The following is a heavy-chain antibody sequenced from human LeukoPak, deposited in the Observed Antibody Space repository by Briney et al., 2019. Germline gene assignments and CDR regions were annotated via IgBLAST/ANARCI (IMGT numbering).Heavy chain of an antibody. CDR3: ARGSHIPAAIMPYYMDV. CDR2: IYTSGST. J-gene: IGHJ6*03. V-gene: IGHV4-61*02. CDR1: GGSISSGSYY. Sequence: SETLCLTCTVSGGSISSGSYYWSWIRQPAGKGLEWTVRIYTSGSTNYNPSLKSRVTISVDTSKNQFSLKLSSVTAADTAVYYCARGSHIPAAIMPYYMDVWGKGTTVTVSS. D-gene: IGHD2-2*01.